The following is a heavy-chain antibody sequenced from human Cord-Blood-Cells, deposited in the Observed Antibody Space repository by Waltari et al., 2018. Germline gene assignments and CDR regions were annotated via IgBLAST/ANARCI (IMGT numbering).Heavy chain of an antibody. CDR2: IYHSGST. Sequence: QVQLQESGTGLVKPSETLSLTCTVSGYSISSGYYWGWIRQPPGKGLEWIGSIYHSGSTYYNPSLKSRVTISVDTSKNQFSLKLSSVTAADTAVYYCARDLRVRFLEWLFDYWGQGTLVTVSS. D-gene: IGHD3-3*01. CDR1: GYSISSGYY. J-gene: IGHJ4*02. V-gene: IGHV4-38-2*02. CDR3: ARDLRVRFLEWLFDY.